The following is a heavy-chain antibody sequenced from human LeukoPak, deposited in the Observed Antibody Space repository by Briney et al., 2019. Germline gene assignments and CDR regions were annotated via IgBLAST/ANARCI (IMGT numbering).Heavy chain of an antibody. Sequence: SETLSLTCAVSGGSISSGGWWGWIRQPPGKGLEWIGEIHHSGSTNYNPSLKSRVTISGDTSKNQFSLKLSSVTAADTAVYYCARVYSSGYYLNFDYWGQGTLVTVSS. CDR3: ARVYSSGYYLNFDY. CDR2: IHHSGST. J-gene: IGHJ4*02. CDR1: GGSISSGGW. D-gene: IGHD3-22*01. V-gene: IGHV4-4*02.